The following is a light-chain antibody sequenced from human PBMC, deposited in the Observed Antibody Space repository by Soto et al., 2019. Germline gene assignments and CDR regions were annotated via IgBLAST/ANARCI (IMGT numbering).Light chain of an antibody. Sequence: QYALTQPPSASGSPGQSFNISCTGTSSDVGNYNYVSWYQHHPGKAPKLMIYEVSKRPSGVPDRFSGSKSGNTASLTVSGLEAEDEADYYCTSYAGSNNVLFGGRTKLTVL. CDR2: EVS. V-gene: IGLV2-8*01. CDR3: TSYAGSNNVL. J-gene: IGLJ2*01. CDR1: SSDVGNYNY.